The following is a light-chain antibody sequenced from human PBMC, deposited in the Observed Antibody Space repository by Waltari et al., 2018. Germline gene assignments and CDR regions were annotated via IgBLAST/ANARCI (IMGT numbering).Light chain of an antibody. Sequence: QSALTQPASVSGSPGQSITIPSTGSSADVGGYNLVPWYQPHPGQPPRLLIHEVNERPSGIPSRFSGSKSGNTASLTISGLQIEDEADYYCCSYGGVNTLGVLFGGGSKLTV. J-gene: IGLJ2*01. V-gene: IGLV2-23*02. CDR1: SADVGGYNL. CDR3: CSYGGVNTLGVL. CDR2: EVN.